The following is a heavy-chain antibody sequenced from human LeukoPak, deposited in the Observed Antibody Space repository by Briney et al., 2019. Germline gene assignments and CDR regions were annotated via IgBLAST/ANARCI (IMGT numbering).Heavy chain of an antibody. CDR1: GGTFSSYA. D-gene: IGHD6-19*01. CDR2: IISIFGTA. CDR3: ARGVAGDAFDI. J-gene: IGHJ3*02. Sequence: ASVKVSCKASGGTFSSYAISWVRQAPGQGLEWMGGIISIFGTANYAQKFQGRVTITADESTSTAYMELSSLRSEDTAVYYCARGVAGDAFDIWGQGTMVTVSS. V-gene: IGHV1-69*13.